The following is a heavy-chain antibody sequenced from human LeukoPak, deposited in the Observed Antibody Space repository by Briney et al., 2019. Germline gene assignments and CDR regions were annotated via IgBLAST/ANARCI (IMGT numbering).Heavy chain of an antibody. Sequence: ASVKVSCKASGYTFTSYYMHWVRQAPGQGLEWMGIINPSGGSTSYAQKFQGRVTMTRDTSTSTVYMELSSLRSEDTAVYYCARDRGYDFWSGYYRGGYNWFDPWGQGTLVTVSS. D-gene: IGHD3-3*01. CDR1: GYTFTSYY. V-gene: IGHV1-46*01. CDR2: INPSGGST. J-gene: IGHJ5*02. CDR3: ARDRGYDFWSGYYRGGYNWFDP.